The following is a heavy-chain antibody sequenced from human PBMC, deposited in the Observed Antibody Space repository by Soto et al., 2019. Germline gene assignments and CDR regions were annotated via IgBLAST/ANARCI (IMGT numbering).Heavy chain of an antibody. CDR3: ARFSYSSSWSHRIYYYYYGMDV. D-gene: IGHD6-13*01. CDR2: INHSGST. V-gene: IGHV4-34*01. J-gene: IGHJ6*02. CDR1: GGSFSGYY. Sequence: SETLSLTCAVYGGSFSGYYWSWIRQPPGKGLEWIGEINHSGSTNYNPSLKSRVTISVDTSKNQFSLKLSSVTAADTAVYYCARFSYSSSWSHRIYYYYYGMDVWGQGTTVTVSS.